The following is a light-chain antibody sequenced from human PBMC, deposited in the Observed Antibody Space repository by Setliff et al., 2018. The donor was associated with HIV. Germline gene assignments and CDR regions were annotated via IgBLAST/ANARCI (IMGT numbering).Light chain of an antibody. CDR1: SSNIGAGYD. V-gene: IGLV1-40*01. J-gene: IGLJ1*01. Sequence: SVLTQPASVSGALGRSITISCTGSSSNIGAGYDVYWYQQLPGKTPKLLIYDKNSRPSGVPDRFSGSRSGTSASLAITGLQSGDEADYYCQSYDSSLSGYVFGTGTKVTVL. CDR2: DKN. CDR3: QSYDSSLSGYV.